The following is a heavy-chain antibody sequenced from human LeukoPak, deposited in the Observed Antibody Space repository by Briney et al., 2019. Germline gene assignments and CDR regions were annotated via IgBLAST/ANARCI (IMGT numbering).Heavy chain of an antibody. V-gene: IGHV4-34*01. CDR1: GGSFSGYY. CDR3: ARTPLYSYGSFDY. Sequence: TSETLSLTCAVYGGSFSGYYWSWIRQPPGKGLEWIGEINHSGSTNYIPSLKSRVTISVDTSKNQFSLKLSSVTAADTAVYYCARTPLYSYGSFDYWGQGTLVTVSS. D-gene: IGHD5-18*01. CDR2: INHSGST. J-gene: IGHJ4*02.